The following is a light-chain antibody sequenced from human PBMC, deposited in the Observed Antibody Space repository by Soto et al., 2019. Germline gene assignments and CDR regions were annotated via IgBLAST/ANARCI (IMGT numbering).Light chain of an antibody. V-gene: IGLV2-14*03. J-gene: IGLJ1*01. Sequence: SALTQPASVSGSPRQSITISCTGSSVDVGDYNSVSWYQQHPGKAPKVMIYHVTIRASGVSNRFSGSKSGNTASLTISGLQAEDEADYYCSSYSHSPPSYVFGTGTKVTVL. CDR1: SVDVGDYNS. CDR3: SSYSHSPPSYV. CDR2: HVT.